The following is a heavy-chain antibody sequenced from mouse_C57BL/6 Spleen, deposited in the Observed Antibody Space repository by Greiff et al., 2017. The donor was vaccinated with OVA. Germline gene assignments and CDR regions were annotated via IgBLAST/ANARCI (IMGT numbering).Heavy chain of an antibody. CDR2: IDPSDSYT. Sequence: VQLHQPGAELVRPGTSVKLSCKASGYTFTSYWMHWVKQRPGQGLEWIGVIDPSDSYTNYNQKFKGKATLTVDTSSSTAYMQLSSLTSEDSAVYYCARQLRLRAMDYWGQGTSVTVSS. V-gene: IGHV1-59*01. CDR3: ARQLRLRAMDY. D-gene: IGHD3-2*02. CDR1: GYTFTSYW. J-gene: IGHJ4*01.